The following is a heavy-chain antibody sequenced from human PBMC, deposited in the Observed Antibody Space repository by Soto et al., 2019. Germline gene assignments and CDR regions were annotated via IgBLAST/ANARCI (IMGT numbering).Heavy chain of an antibody. D-gene: IGHD3-10*01. J-gene: IGHJ6*04. CDR1: GFTVSSYA. Sequence: QVQLVESWGGVVQPGRSLRLSCAASGFTVSSYAMHWVLQAPGKGLEWVAVISYDGSNKYYADAVKGRFTISRDNSKNTLYLQMNSLKAEDTAVYYCARDPKVLWFGSLLEFGDGTDVWAKGTTVTVSP. CDR3: ARDPKVLWFGSLLEFGDGTDV. CDR2: ISYDGSNK. V-gene: IGHV3-30-3*01.